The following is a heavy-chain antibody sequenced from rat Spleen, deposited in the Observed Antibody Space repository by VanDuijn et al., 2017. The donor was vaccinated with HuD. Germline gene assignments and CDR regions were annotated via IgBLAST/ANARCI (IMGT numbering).Heavy chain of an antibody. D-gene: IGHD1-10*01. CDR1: GFTFSDYG. J-gene: IGHJ3*01. CDR3: ARGNNYEVWFAY. CDR2: INIGGGDT. V-gene: IGHV5S13*01. Sequence: EVQLVESDGGLVQPGRSLKLSCAASGFTFSDYGMAWVRQAPRKGLEWVAFINIGGGDTYYRDSVKGRFTISRDNAKNTQYLQMDSLRSEDTATYYCARGNNYEVWFAYWGQGTLVTVSS.